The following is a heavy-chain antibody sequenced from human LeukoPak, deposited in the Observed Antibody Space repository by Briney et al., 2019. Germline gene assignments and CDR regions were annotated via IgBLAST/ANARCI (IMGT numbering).Heavy chain of an antibody. CDR2: INHSGST. CDR1: GGSFSGYY. D-gene: IGHD2-2*01. Sequence: PPETLSLTCAVYGGSFSGYYWSWTRQPPGKGLEWIGEINHSGSTNYNPSLKSRVTISVDTSKNQFSLKLSSVTAADTAVYYCARGCSSTSCLYYFDYWGQGTLVTVSS. V-gene: IGHV4-34*01. J-gene: IGHJ4*02. CDR3: ARGCSSTSCLYYFDY.